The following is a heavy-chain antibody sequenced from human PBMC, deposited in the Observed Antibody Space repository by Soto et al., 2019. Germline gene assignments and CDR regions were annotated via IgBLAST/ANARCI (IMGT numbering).Heavy chain of an antibody. CDR2: ISGSGAGT. CDR3: AKDGSEHWLENHAY. J-gene: IGHJ4*02. D-gene: IGHD6-19*01. Sequence: EVQLLESGGGFVQPGGSLRLSCAASGFTFSTYMTWVRQAPGKGLEWVSAISGSGAGTYYADSVKGRFAISSDKSRNTLYRQNNNMRAEVQAVYYCAKDGSEHWLENHAYWGQGTLVTVSS. V-gene: IGHV3-23*01. CDR1: GFTFSTY.